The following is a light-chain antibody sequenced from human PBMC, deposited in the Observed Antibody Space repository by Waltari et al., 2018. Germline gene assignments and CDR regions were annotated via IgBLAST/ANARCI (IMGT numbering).Light chain of an antibody. CDR1: QSISSY. CDR3: QQSYSTPYT. Sequence: DIQMTQSTSSLSASVGDRVTITCRASQSISSYLNWYQQKPGKAPKLLIYAASSLQSGVPSRFSGSGSGTHFTLTISSLQPEDFATYYCQQSYSTPYTFGQGTKLEIK. J-gene: IGKJ2*01. CDR2: AAS. V-gene: IGKV1-39*01.